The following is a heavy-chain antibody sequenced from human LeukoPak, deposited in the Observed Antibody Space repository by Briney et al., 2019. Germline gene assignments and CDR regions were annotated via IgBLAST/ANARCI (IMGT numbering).Heavy chain of an antibody. J-gene: IGHJ5*02. V-gene: IGHV4-59*01. CDR3: ARVKGSNWFDP. Sequence: SETLSLTCTVSGVSISIYYWSWIRQPPGKELEWIGYIYNSESTYYNPSLKSRVTISLDTSKNQFSLRLNSVTAADTAVYYCARVKGSNWFDPWGQGTLVTVSS. CDR1: GVSISIYY. CDR2: IYNSEST. D-gene: IGHD6-6*01.